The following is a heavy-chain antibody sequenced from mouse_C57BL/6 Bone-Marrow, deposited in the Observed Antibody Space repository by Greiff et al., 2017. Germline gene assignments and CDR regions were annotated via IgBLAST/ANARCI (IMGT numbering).Heavy chain of an antibody. J-gene: IGHJ2*01. V-gene: IGHV1-50*01. CDR1: GYTFTSYW. CDR3: ARSWDGGDY. D-gene: IGHD4-1*01. Sequence: QVQLKQSGAELVKPGASVKLSCKASGYTFTSYWMQWVKQRPGQGLEWIGEIDPSDSYTNYNQKFKGKATLTVDTSSSTAYMQLSSLTSEDSAVYYCARSWDGGDYWGQGTTLTVSS. CDR2: IDPSDSYT.